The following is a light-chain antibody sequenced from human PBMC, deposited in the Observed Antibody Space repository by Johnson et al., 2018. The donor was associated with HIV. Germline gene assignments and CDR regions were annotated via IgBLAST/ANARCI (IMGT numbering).Light chain of an antibody. V-gene: IGLV1-51*02. CDR1: SSNIGNNY. J-gene: IGLJ1*01. CDR2: ENN. Sequence: QSVLTQPPSVSAAPGQKVTISCSGSSSNIGNNYVSWYQQFPGTAPKLLMYENNKRPSGISDRFSGSKSGTSATLGITGLQTGDEADYYCGTWDSSLSAGCYVFGTGTKVTVL. CDR3: GTWDSSLSAGCYV.